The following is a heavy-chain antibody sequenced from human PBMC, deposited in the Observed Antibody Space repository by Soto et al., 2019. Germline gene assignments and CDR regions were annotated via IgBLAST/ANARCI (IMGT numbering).Heavy chain of an antibody. CDR2: MNPNSGNT. D-gene: IGHD3-3*01. Sequence: QVQLVQSGAEVKKPRASVKVSCKASGYTFTSYDINWVRQATGQGLEWMGWMNPNSGNTGYAQKFQGRVTMTRNTSRSTAYTELSSLRSEDTAVYYCARGKADFWRGLFWFDPWGQGTLVTVSS. V-gene: IGHV1-8*01. J-gene: IGHJ5*02. CDR3: ARGKADFWRGLFWFDP. CDR1: GYTFTSYD.